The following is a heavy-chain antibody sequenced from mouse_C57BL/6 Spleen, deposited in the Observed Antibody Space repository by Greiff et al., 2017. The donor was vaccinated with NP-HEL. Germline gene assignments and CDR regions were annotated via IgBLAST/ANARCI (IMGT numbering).Heavy chain of an antibody. CDR1: GFTFSSYG. V-gene: IGHV5-6*01. Sequence: EVQGVESGGDLVKPGGSLKLSCAASGFTFSSYGMSWVRQTPDKRLEWVATISSGGSYTYYPDSVKGRFTISRDNANNTLYLQMSSLKSEDTAMYYCARHHGGYFDYWGQGTTLTVSS. CDR3: ARHHGGYFDY. CDR2: ISSGGSYT. J-gene: IGHJ2*01.